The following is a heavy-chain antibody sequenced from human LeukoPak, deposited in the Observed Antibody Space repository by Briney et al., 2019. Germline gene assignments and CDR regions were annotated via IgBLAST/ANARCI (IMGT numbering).Heavy chain of an antibody. D-gene: IGHD5-12*01. CDR2: ISGSGGST. J-gene: IGHJ4*02. Sequence: GGSLRLSCAASGFSVTGHYMSWVRQAPGKGLEWVSAISGSGGSTYYADSVKGRFTISRDNSKNTLYLQMNSLRAEDTAVYYCAKGYSGYDFGYWGQGTLVTVSS. CDR1: GFSVTGHY. CDR3: AKGYSGYDFGY. V-gene: IGHV3-23*01.